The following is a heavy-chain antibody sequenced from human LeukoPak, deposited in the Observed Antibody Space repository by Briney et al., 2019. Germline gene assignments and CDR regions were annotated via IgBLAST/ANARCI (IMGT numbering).Heavy chain of an antibody. J-gene: IGHJ4*02. CDR1: GFTFSSYW. CDR3: AREYSYGYFDY. V-gene: IGHV3-7*01. D-gene: IGHD5-18*01. CDR2: IKQDGSEK. Sequence: PGGSLRLSCAASGFTFSSYWMSWVRKAPGRGLEWVANIKQDGSEKYYVDSVKGRFTISRDNAKNSLYLQMNSLRAEDTAVYYCAREYSYGYFDYWGQGTLVTVSS.